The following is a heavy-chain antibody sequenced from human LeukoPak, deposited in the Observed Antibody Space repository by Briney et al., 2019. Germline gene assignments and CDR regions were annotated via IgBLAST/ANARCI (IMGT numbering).Heavy chain of an antibody. V-gene: IGHV1-18*04. CDR1: GYTFTGYY. D-gene: IGHD5-18*01. CDR3: ARDTAMVDYGMDV. Sequence: ASVTVSCKASGYTFTGYYMHWVRQAPGQGLEWMGWISAYNGNTNYAQKLQGRVTMTTDTSTSTAYMELRSLRSDDTAVYYCARDTAMVDYGMDVWGQGTTVTVSS. J-gene: IGHJ6*02. CDR2: ISAYNGNT.